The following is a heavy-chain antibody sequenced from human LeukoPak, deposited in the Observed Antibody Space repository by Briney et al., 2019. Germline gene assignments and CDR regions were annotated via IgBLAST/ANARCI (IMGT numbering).Heavy chain of an antibody. V-gene: IGHV4-4*02. CDR2: IYHSGST. D-gene: IGHD1-1*01. J-gene: IGHJ3*02. CDR3: ARWGTTGTWGAAFDI. CDR1: GGSISSSNW. Sequence: SGTLSLTCAVSGGSISSSNWWSWVRQPPGKGLEWIGEIYHSGSTNYNPSLKSRVTISVDKSKNQFSLKLSSVTAADTAVYYCARWGTTGTWGAAFDIWGQGTMVTVSS.